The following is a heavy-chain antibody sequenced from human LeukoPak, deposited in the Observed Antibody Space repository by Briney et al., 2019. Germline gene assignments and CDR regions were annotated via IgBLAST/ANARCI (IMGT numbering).Heavy chain of an antibody. CDR2: IYTSGST. J-gene: IGHJ6*03. V-gene: IGHV4-61*02. CDR1: GGSISSGSYY. D-gene: IGHD3-10*01. Sequence: SETLSLTCTVSGGSISSGSYYWSWIRQPAGKGLEWIGRIYTSGSTNYNPSLKSRVTISVDTSKNQFSLKLSSVTAADTAVYYCARVEEGYGSGRRENYYYYMDVWGKGTTVTLSS. CDR3: ARVEEGYGSGRRENYYYYMDV.